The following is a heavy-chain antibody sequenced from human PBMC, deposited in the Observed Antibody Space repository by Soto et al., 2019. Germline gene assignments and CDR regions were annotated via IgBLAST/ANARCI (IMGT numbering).Heavy chain of an antibody. J-gene: IGHJ5*02. V-gene: IGHV4-34*01. CDR3: ARATVVPAATNWSDP. CDR2: INHSGST. D-gene: IGHD2-2*01. CDR1: GGSFSGYY. Sequence: ETLSLTCAVYGGSFSGYYWSWSRQPPGKGLEWIGEINHSGSTNYNPSLKSRVTISVDTSKNQFSLKLSSVTAADTAVYYCARATVVPAATNWSDPWGQGTLVTVSS.